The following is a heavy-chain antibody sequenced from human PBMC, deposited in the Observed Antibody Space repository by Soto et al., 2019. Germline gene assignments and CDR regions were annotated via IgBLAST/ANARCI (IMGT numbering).Heavy chain of an antibody. Sequence: GGSLRLSCAASGFTVSSNYMSWVRQAPGKGLEWVSVIYSGGSTYYADYVKGRFTISRDNSKNTLYLQMNSLRAEDTAVYYCARTPQQQLAGGLWFDPWGQGTLVTVSS. V-gene: IGHV3-66*01. CDR2: IYSGGST. D-gene: IGHD6-13*01. CDR3: ARTPQQQLAGGLWFDP. J-gene: IGHJ5*02. CDR1: GFTVSSNY.